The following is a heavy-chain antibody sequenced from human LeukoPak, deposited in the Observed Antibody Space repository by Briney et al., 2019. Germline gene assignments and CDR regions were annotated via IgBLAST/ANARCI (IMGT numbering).Heavy chain of an antibody. CDR3: ARYITTYWLFDY. CDR1: GAPISGDY. V-gene: IGHV4-59*01. J-gene: IGHJ4*02. CDR2: IYYTGNT. Sequence: PSEALFLTCIVSGAPISGDYWSWIRQPPGKGLEWIGYIYYTGNTDYNPSLKGRVTISLGTSKNQFSLKLSSVTAADTAVYYCARYITTYWLFDYWGQGMLVTVSS. D-gene: IGHD2/OR15-2a*01.